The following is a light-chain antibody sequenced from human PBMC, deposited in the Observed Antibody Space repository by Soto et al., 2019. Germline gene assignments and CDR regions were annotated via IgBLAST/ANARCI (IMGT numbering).Light chain of an antibody. CDR2: RAS. V-gene: IGKV3-15*01. J-gene: IGKJ2*01. CDR1: QSISGA. CDR3: QHYNFWPHS. Sequence: EIVMTQSPATLSVSPGGRATLSCRASQSISGALAWYQQKPGQAPRLLIYRASIRATGVPARFSGSGSGTEFTLTISGLQSEDVSIYFCQHYNFWPHSFGQGTKVDI.